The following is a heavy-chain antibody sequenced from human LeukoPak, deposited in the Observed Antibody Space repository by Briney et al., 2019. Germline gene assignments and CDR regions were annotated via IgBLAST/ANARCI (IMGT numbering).Heavy chain of an antibody. Sequence: PGPSLSPSRAASGFTFTSPGTGSASHQPRNGMGWVSYISVSGGSTACADSVKGPFTISRDSSKNTLYLEMNSLRADDTAVHYCAKGGAYDLLTGSDFEHWRQRTLVSVSS. J-gene: IGHJ4*02. CDR3: AKGGAYDLLTGSDFEH. CDR1: GFTFTSPG. D-gene: IGHD3-9*01. V-gene: IGHV3-23*01. CDR2: ISVSGGST.